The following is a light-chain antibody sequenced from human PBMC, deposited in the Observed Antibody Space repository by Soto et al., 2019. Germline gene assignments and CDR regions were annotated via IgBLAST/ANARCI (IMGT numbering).Light chain of an antibody. J-gene: IGLJ3*02. V-gene: IGLV2-14*03. CDR3: SSYTRSNTVV. CDR1: NNDVGAYNY. CDR2: DVS. Sequence: QSALTQPASVSGSPGQSIPISCTGTNNDVGAYNYVSWYQQHPGKAPKTMVYDVSHRPSGVSNRFSGSKSGNTASLTISGLQAEDEADYYCSSYTRSNTVVFGGGTKLTVL.